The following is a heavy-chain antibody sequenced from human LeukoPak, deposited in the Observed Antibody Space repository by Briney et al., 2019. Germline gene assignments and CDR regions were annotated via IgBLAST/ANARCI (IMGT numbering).Heavy chain of an antibody. V-gene: IGHV1-8*03. Sequence: ASVKVSCKASGYTFTSYDINWVRQATGQGLEWMGWMNPNSGNTGYAQKFQGRVTITRNTSISTAYTELSSLRSEDTAVYYCARGPHRGASIVMVTAINDYWGQGTLVTVSS. CDR3: ARGPHRGASIVMVTAINDY. J-gene: IGHJ4*02. CDR1: GYTFTSYD. CDR2: MNPNSGNT. D-gene: IGHD2-21*02.